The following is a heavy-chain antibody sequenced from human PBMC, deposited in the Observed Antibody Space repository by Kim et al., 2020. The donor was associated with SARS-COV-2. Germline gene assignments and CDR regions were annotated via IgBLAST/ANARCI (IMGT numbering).Heavy chain of an antibody. Sequence: GGSLRLSCGASGFTFDDYTMHWVRQAPGKGLEWVSLISWNGGTAHYADSVTGRFTISRDNSKSSLYLQMNSLRTDDTAFYFCTKGGAYDAWRGPFDSWGLGTLVTVSS. CDR3: TKGGAYDAWRGPFDS. D-gene: IGHD5-12*01. CDR2: ISWNGGTA. J-gene: IGHJ4*01. V-gene: IGHV3-43*01. CDR1: GFTFDDYT.